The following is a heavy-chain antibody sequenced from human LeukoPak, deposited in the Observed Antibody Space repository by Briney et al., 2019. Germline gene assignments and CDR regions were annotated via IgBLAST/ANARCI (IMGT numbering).Heavy chain of an antibody. Sequence: SETLSLTCTVSGGSISSYYWSWIRQPPGKGLEWIGYIYYSGSTNYNPSLKSRVTISVDTSKNQFSLKLSSVTAADTAVYYCARRRAVAGTTQGFDYWGQGTLVTVSS. CDR3: ARRRAVAGTTQGFDY. D-gene: IGHD6-19*01. CDR1: GGSISSYY. V-gene: IGHV4-59*01. J-gene: IGHJ4*02. CDR2: IYYSGST.